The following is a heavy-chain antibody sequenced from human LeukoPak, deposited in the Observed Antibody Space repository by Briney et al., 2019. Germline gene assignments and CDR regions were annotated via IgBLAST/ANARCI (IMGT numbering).Heavy chain of an antibody. CDR3: ARSGGEAAAATDY. CDR2: IYHSGST. J-gene: IGHJ4*02. D-gene: IGHD6-25*01. V-gene: IGHV4-39*07. CDR1: GGSISSSSYY. Sequence: SETLSLTCTVSGGSISSSSYYWGWIRQPPGKGLEWIGIIYHSGSTYYNTSLESRVTISVDTSKNQFSLRMTSVTAADTAVYYCARSGGEAAAATDYWGPGTLVAVSS.